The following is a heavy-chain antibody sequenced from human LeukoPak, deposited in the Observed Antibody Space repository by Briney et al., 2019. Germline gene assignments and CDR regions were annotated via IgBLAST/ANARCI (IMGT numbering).Heavy chain of an antibody. CDR1: EYSFPNYW. Sequence: GESLKISCKTSEYSFPNYWIAWVRHMPGKGLEWMGIIYPDDSDTRYSPSFQGQVTISADKSITTAYLQWSSLKASDTAIYYCARVLGSGYYRFDYWGQGTLVTVSS. D-gene: IGHD3-22*01. CDR3: ARVLGSGYYRFDY. V-gene: IGHV5-51*01. J-gene: IGHJ4*02. CDR2: IYPDDSDT.